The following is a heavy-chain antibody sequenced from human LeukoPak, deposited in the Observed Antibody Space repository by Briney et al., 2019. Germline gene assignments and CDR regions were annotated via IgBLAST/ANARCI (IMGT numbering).Heavy chain of an antibody. J-gene: IGHJ4*02. CDR2: ISDSGGTT. CDR1: GFTFSSYA. Sequence: GGSLRLSCAASGFTFSSYAMTWVRQAPGKGLEWVSVISDSGGTTYYADSVKGRFTISRDNSRNTLYLQMNSLRVEDTAVYYCAKDARRSSGWYFFDHWGQGTLVTVSS. CDR3: AKDARRSSGWYFFDH. V-gene: IGHV3-23*01. D-gene: IGHD6-19*01.